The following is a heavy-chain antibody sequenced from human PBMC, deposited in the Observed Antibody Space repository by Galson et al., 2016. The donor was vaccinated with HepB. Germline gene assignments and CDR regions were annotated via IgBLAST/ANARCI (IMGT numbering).Heavy chain of an antibody. CDR1: GYTFTNYG. D-gene: IGHD5-12*01. J-gene: IGHJ4*02. CDR2: ISGYSTNA. V-gene: IGHV1-18*04. Sequence: SVKVSCKASGYTFTNYGVSWVRQAPGQGLEWMGWISGYSTNAHYAQNLHGRVTMTTDISTSTAYMELRSLRSDDTAVYYCARDFKRARSFSGYDYPYFDYWGQGTLVTVSS. CDR3: ARDFKRARSFSGYDYPYFDY.